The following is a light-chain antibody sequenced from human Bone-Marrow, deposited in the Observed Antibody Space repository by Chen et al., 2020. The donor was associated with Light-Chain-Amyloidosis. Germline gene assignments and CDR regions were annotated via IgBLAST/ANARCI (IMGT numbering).Light chain of an antibody. CDR2: RDT. CDR3: QSADSSGTYEVI. V-gene: IGLV3-25*03. Sequence: SYELTQPPSVSVCPGPTARIPGSVDDLPTKYAYWDQHKPGQTPVLVIHRDTERPSGISERFSGSSSGTTATLTISGVQAEDEADYHCQSADSSGTYEVIFGGGTKLTV. CDR1: DLPTKY. J-gene: IGLJ2*01.